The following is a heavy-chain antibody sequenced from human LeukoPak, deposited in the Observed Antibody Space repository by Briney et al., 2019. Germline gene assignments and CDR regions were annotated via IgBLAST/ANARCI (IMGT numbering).Heavy chain of an antibody. CDR1: GGTFSRYP. CDR2: IIPIFGTT. CDR3: ATYQGSGSYDLDH. D-gene: IGHD3-10*01. V-gene: IGHV1-69*01. Sequence: GSSVKVSCKTSGGTFSRYPISWVRQAPGQGLEWMGGIIPIFGTTNYAQKFQGRVTITADESTSTVYMELSRLRSEDTAVYYCATYQGSGSYDLDHWGQGTLVNVSS. J-gene: IGHJ4*02.